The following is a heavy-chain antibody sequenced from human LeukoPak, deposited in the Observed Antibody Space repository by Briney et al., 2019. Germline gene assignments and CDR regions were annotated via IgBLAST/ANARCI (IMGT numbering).Heavy chain of an antibody. D-gene: IGHD4-17*01. J-gene: IGHJ4*02. CDR2: IYYSGRT. V-gene: IGHV4-59*13. CDR3: ARDYGPGNSVDY. Sequence: SETLSLTCTVSGGPISSYYWSWIRQPPGKGLEGIGNIYYSGRTNYNPTLKSRVTIPVDTSTNTFSLKLCSVTAADTAAYYCARDYGPGNSVDYWGQGTLVTVTS. CDR1: GGPISSYY.